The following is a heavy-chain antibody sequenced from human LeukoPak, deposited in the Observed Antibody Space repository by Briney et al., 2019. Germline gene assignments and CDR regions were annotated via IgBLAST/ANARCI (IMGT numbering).Heavy chain of an antibody. CDR3: ARDKGTYYYDSSGYYPYFDY. J-gene: IGHJ4*02. V-gene: IGHV1-8*03. CDR1: GYTFTSYD. Sequence: ASVKVSFKASGYTFTSYDVNWGRQAPGQGLEWKGWMNPNSGNTCYAQKFQGRVTITRNTSISTAYMELSSLRSEDTAVYYCARDKGTYYYDSSGYYPYFDYWGQGTLVTVSS. CDR2: MNPNSGNT. D-gene: IGHD3-22*01.